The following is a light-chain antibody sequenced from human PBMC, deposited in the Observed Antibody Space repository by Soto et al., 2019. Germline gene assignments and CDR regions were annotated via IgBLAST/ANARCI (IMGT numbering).Light chain of an antibody. CDR3: LQATQYRPYT. CDR1: QSLVHSDGNTY. J-gene: IGKJ2*01. Sequence: DIVLTQNPLSSPVTLGQPASISCRSSQSLVHSDGNTYLSWLHQRPGQPPRLLIYKVSNRFSGVPDRISCSGAGTEFTLKISRVEAEDVGVYYCLQATQYRPYTFGQGTKLEIK. CDR2: KVS. V-gene: IGKV2-24*01.